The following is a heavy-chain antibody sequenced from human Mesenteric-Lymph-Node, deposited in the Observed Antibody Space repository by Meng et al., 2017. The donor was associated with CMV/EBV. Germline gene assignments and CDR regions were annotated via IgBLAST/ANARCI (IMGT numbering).Heavy chain of an antibody. Sequence: GESLKISCAASGFSFSSYDMGWVRQVPGKGLDWVSSIIGSGGRSYYADSVKGRFTISRDNSKNTLYLQMNSLRAEDTAVYYCAKSGRLWIEFDFWGQGTLVTVSS. D-gene: IGHD3-10*01. J-gene: IGHJ4*02. CDR3: AKSGRLWIEFDF. V-gene: IGHV3-23*01. CDR2: IIGSGGRS. CDR1: GFSFSSYD.